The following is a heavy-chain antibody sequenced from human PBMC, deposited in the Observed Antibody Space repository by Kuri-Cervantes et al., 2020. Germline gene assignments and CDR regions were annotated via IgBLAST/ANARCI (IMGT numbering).Heavy chain of an antibody. CDR3: ARDYPGDHDAFDI. V-gene: IGHV1-18*01. Sequence: ASVKVSCKASGYTFTSYGISWMRQAPGQGLEWMEWISAYNGNTNYAQNVQGRVIMTTDTSTSTVYMELRSLRSDDTAVYFCARDYPGDHDAFDIWGQGTMVTVSS. CDR2: ISAYNGNT. J-gene: IGHJ3*02. D-gene: IGHD3-16*01. CDR1: GYTFTSYG.